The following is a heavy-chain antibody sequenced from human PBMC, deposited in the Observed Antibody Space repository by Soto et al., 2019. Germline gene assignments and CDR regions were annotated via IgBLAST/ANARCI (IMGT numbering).Heavy chain of an antibody. V-gene: IGHV3-33*01. CDR1: GFTFSSYG. CDR2: IWSDGSNK. Sequence: GSLRLSCPSSGFTFSSYGVHWVRHAPGKGLECVAVIWSDGSNKYYADSVKGRFTISRDNSKNTLILQMNSVRAEDTGVYYCARVGYGSSGLHNIYFDYWGQGTLVTVSS. J-gene: IGHJ4*02. CDR3: ARVGYGSSGLHNIYFDY. D-gene: IGHD3-22*01.